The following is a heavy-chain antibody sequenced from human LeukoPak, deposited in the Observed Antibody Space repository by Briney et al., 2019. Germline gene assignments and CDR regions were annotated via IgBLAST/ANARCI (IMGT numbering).Heavy chain of an antibody. D-gene: IGHD2-2*01. CDR2: IYYSGST. Sequence: PSETLSLTCTVSGVSISSTSYYWGWIRQPPGKGLEWIVSIYYSGSTYYNPSLKSRITISVDTSKNQFSLRLSSVTAADTAVYHCAPQAAVVPAANWFDPWGQGTLVTVSS. J-gene: IGHJ5*02. CDR1: GVSISSTSYY. V-gene: IGHV4-39*01. CDR3: APQAAVVPAANWFDP.